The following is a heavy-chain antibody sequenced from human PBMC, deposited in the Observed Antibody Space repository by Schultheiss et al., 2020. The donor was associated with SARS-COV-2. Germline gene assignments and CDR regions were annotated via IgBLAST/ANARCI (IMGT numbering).Heavy chain of an antibody. V-gene: IGHV4-30-4*01. J-gene: IGHJ4*02. CDR1: GGSISSGDYY. CDR2: IYYSGST. D-gene: IGHD3-16*01. CDR3: ARDGGTTHFDY. Sequence: SETLSLTCAVSGGSISSGDYYWSWIRQPPGKGLEWIGYIYYSGSTNYNPSLKSRVTISVDRSKNQFSLKLSSVTAADTAVYYCARDGGTTHFDYWGQGTLVTVSS.